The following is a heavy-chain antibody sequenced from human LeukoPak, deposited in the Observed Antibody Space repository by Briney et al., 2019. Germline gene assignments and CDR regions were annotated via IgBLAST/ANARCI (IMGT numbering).Heavy chain of an antibody. CDR3: ARDPVGAPYFDY. D-gene: IGHD1-26*01. Sequence: GGSLTLSCAASGFTLSSYWMNWVRQAPGKGLEWVANIKQDGSVKNYVGSVKGRFTISRDNAKNSLYLQRNSLRAEDTAVYYWARDPVGAPYFDYWGQGTLVTVSS. V-gene: IGHV3-7*01. CDR2: IKQDGSVK. CDR1: GFTLSSYW. J-gene: IGHJ4*02.